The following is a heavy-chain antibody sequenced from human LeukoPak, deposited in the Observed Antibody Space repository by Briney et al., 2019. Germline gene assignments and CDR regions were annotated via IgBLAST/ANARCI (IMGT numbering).Heavy chain of an antibody. CDR3: ARDLGYYGSGSSGYYFDY. Sequence: GASVKVSCKASGYTFTSYGISWVRQAPGQGLEWMGWISAYNGNTNYAQKLQGRVTMTTDTSTSTAYMELRSLRSDDTAVYYCARDLGYYGSGSSGYYFDYWGQGTLVTVSS. CDR1: GYTFTSYG. CDR2: ISAYNGNT. D-gene: IGHD3-10*01. V-gene: IGHV1-18*01. J-gene: IGHJ4*02.